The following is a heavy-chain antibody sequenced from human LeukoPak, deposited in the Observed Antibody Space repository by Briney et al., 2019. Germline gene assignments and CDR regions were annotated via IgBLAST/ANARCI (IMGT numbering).Heavy chain of an antibody. V-gene: IGHV3-9*01. Sequence: GGSLRLSCAASGVTIDDYAMHWVRQAPGKGLEWVSGISWNSGSTGYADSVKGRFTISRDDAKNSLYLQMNSLRAEDTALYYCAKATGYTYALDYWGQGTLVTVSS. CDR3: AKATGYTYALDY. CDR1: GVTIDDYA. CDR2: ISWNSGST. D-gene: IGHD5-18*01. J-gene: IGHJ4*02.